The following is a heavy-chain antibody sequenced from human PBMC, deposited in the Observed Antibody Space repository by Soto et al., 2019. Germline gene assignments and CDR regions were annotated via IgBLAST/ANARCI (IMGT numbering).Heavy chain of an antibody. D-gene: IGHD6-19*01. V-gene: IGHV2-70*04. CDR3: ARAVAGTGGYYFYY. Sequence: GSGPTLVNPTPTLTLTCTFSGFSLSISGMRVSWIRQPPGKALEWLARIDWDDDKFYSTSLKTRLTISKDTSKKQVVLTMTNMDPVDTATYYCARAVAGTGGYYFYYWGQGTLVTVSS. CDR2: IDWDDDK. CDR1: GFSLSISGMR. J-gene: IGHJ4*02.